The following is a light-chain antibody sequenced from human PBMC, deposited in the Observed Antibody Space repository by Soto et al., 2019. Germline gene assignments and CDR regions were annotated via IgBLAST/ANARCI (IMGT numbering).Light chain of an antibody. CDR2: AAS. Sequence: EKGMSQSPVTLSVSPGDTAPLSCRASQRVSSHLAWYQQKPGQAPRLLIYAASTRATGIPVRFSGSGSETEFTLTIRSLQSEDSAMYYCHQYNNWPWTFCQGTKVDIK. CDR3: HQYNNWPWT. J-gene: IGKJ1*01. CDR1: QRVSSH. V-gene: IGKV3-15*01.